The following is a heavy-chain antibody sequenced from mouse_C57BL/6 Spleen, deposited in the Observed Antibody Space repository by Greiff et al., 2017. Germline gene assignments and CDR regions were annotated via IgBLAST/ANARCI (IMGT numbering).Heavy chain of an antibody. V-gene: IGHV1-82*01. J-gene: IGHJ2*01. CDR1: GYAFSSSW. CDR2: IYPGDGDT. Sequence: VQLQQSGPELVKPGASVKISCKASGYAFSSSWMNWVKQRPGKGLEWIGRIYPGDGDTNYNGKFKGKATLTADKSSSTAYMQLSSLTSEDSAVYFCARRGYDYDDYFDYWGQGTTLTVSS. CDR3: ARRGYDYDDYFDY. D-gene: IGHD2-4*01.